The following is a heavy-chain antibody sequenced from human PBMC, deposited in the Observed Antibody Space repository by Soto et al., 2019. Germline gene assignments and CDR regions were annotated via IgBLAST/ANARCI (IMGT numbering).Heavy chain of an antibody. J-gene: IGHJ6*02. V-gene: IGHV1-18*01. D-gene: IGHD2-15*01. Sequence: ASVKVSCKASGYTFTSYGISWVRQAPGQGLEWMGWISTYNGNTDYAQKLQGRVTMTTDTSTSTAYMELRSLRSDDSAVYYCARDTLAPYCSGGSCSYSYYGVDVWG. CDR1: GYTFTSYG. CDR2: ISTYNGNT. CDR3: ARDTLAPYCSGGSCSYSYYGVDV.